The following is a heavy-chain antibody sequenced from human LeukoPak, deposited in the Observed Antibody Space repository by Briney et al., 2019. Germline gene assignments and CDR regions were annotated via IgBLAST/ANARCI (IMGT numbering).Heavy chain of an antibody. Sequence: PSETLSLTCTVSGGSISSYYWSWIRQPPGKGLEWIGYTSYSGSTSYSPSLKSRVTISVDTSKKQFSLRLSSVTAADTAVYYCGRLSYDTTGYWPDYFDYWGQGTLVTVPS. D-gene: IGHD3-22*01. CDR1: GGSISSYY. J-gene: IGHJ4*02. CDR3: GRLSYDTTGYWPDYFDY. CDR2: TSYSGST. V-gene: IGHV4-59*08.